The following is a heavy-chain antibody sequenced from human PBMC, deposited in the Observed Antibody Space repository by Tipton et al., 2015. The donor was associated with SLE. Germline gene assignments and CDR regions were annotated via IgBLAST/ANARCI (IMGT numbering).Heavy chain of an antibody. Sequence: TLSLTCAVYGGSISSYYWSWIRQPAGKGLEWIGRIYTSGSTNYNPSLKSRVTISVDTSKNQFSLKVSSVTAADTAVYYCARVAVAGFRAEHFQHWGQGTLVTVSS. CDR3: ARVAVAGFRAEHFQH. V-gene: IGHV4-59*10. CDR1: GGSISSYY. J-gene: IGHJ1*01. CDR2: IYTSGST. D-gene: IGHD6-19*01.